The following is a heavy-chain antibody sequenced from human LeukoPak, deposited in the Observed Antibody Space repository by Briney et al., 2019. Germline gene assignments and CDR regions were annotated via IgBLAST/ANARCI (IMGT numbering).Heavy chain of an antibody. CDR2: IYYSGST. D-gene: IGHD6-13*01. Sequence: SETLSLTCTVSGGSISSYYWSWIRQPPGKGLEWIGYIYYSGSTNYNPSLKSRVTISVDKSKNQFSLKLSSVTAADTAVYYCARTHYSSSWYFGGAFDIWGQGTMVTVSS. CDR1: GGSISSYY. CDR3: ARTHYSSSWYFGGAFDI. J-gene: IGHJ3*02. V-gene: IGHV4-59*12.